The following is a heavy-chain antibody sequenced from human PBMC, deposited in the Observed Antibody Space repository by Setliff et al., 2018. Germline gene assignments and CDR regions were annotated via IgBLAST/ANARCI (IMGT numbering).Heavy chain of an antibody. Sequence: ASVKVSCKASGYTFTSYGISWVRQAPGQGLEWMGWISAYNGNTNYAQKLQGRVTMTRDTSISTAYMELSRLRSDDTAVYYCARGKSVTASNWFDPWGQGTLVTVSS. CDR3: ARGKSVTASNWFDP. V-gene: IGHV1-18*01. CDR1: GYTFTSYG. D-gene: IGHD5-18*01. J-gene: IGHJ5*02. CDR2: ISAYNGNT.